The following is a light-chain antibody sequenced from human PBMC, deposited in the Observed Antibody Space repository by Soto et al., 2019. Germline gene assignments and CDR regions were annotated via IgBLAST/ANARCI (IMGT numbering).Light chain of an antibody. J-gene: IGLJ2*01. CDR3: SARDDSLSGVV. Sequence: QSVLTQPPSTSGTPGQRVTISCSGSSSNIGSNHVYWYQHFPGMAPKLLMYRSDQRPTGVPDRFSGSKSGTSASLAISGLRSDAEADYYCSARDDSLSGVVFGGGTKLTVL. CDR1: SSNIGSNH. V-gene: IGLV1-47*01. CDR2: RSD.